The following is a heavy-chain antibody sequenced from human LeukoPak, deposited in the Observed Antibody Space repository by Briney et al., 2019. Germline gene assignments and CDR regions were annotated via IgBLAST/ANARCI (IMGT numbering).Heavy chain of an antibody. J-gene: IGHJ4*02. CDR1: GGTFSSYA. V-gene: IGHV1-69*13. CDR3: ARAPDILTGYNYYFDY. CDR2: IISIFGTA. Sequence: ASVKVSCKASGGTFSSYAISWVRQAPGQGLEWMGGIISIFGTANYAQKFQGRVTITADESTSTADMELSSLRSEDTAVYYCARAPDILTGYNYYFDYWGPGTLVTVSS. D-gene: IGHD3-9*01.